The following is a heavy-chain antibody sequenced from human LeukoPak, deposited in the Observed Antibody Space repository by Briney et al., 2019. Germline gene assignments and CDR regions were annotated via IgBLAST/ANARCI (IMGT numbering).Heavy chain of an antibody. CDR2: ISYDGSNK. CDR1: GFTFSSYG. Sequence: PGGSLRLSCAASGFTFSSYGMHWVRQAPGKGLEWVAVISYDGSNKYYADSVKGRFTISRDNSKNTLYLQMNSLRAEDTAVYYCAKAWFDYWGQGTLVTVSS. V-gene: IGHV3-30*18. J-gene: IGHJ4*02. CDR3: AKAWFDY.